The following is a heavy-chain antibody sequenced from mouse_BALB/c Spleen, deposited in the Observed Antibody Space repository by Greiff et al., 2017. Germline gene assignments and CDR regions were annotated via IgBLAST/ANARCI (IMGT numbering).Heavy chain of an antibody. CDR1: GYAFTSYN. CDR3: ARSDYYGKGDFFDY. V-gene: IGHV1S135*01. J-gene: IGHJ2*01. D-gene: IGHD1-1*01. Sequence: EVQLQESGPELVKPGASVKVSCKASGYAFTSYNMYWVKQSHGKSLEWIGYISCYNGATSYNQKFKGKATFTVDTSSSTAYMQFNSLTSEDSAVYYCARSDYYGKGDFFDYWGQGTTLTVSS. CDR2: ISCYNGAT.